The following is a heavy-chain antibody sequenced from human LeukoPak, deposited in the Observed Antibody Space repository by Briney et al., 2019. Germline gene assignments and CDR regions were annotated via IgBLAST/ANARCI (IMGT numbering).Heavy chain of an antibody. J-gene: IGHJ5*02. CDR1: GGSISSSSYY. D-gene: IGHD2-15*01. CDR3: ARVPSYCSGGSCYPSWFDP. V-gene: IGHV4-39*07. CDR2: IYYSGST. Sequence: PSETLSLTCTVSGGSISSSSYYWGWMRQPPGNGLEWIGSIYYSGSTYYNPSLKSRVTISVDTSKNQFSLKLSSVTAADTAVYYCARVPSYCSGGSCYPSWFDPWGQGTLVTVSS.